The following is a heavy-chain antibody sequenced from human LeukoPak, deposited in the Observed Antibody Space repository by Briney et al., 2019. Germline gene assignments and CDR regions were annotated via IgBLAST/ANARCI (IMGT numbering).Heavy chain of an antibody. CDR3: ARDSREFDYYYYGMDV. V-gene: IGHV4-34*01. J-gene: IGHJ6*02. CDR1: GGSFSGYY. CDR2: INHSGST. D-gene: IGHD3-22*01. Sequence: SETLSLTCAVYGGSFSGYYWSWIRQPPGKGLEWIGEINHSGSTNYNPSLKSRVTISVDTSKNQFSLKLSSVTAADTAVYYCARDSREFDYYYYGMDVWGQGTTVTVSS.